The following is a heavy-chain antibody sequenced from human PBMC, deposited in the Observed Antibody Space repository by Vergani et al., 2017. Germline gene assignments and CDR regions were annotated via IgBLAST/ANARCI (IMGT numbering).Heavy chain of an antibody. J-gene: IGHJ5*02. CDR2: IIPIFGTA. V-gene: IGHV1-69*18. Sequence: QVQLVQSGAEVKKPGSSVKVSCKASGGTFSSYAISWVRQAPGQGLEWMGRIIPIFGTANYAQKFQGRVTITADESKSTAYMELSSLRSEDTAVYYCARGRCSGGSCYSILSFDPWGQGTLVTVSS. CDR1: GGTFSSYA. CDR3: ARGRCSGGSCYSILSFDP. D-gene: IGHD2-15*01.